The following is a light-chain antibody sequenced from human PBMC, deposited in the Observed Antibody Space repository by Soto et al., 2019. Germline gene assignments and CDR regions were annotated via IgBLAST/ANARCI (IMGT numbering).Light chain of an antibody. Sequence: DIVMTQSPATLSVSPGERATLSCRASQSVSSNLAWYQQKPGQTPRVLMYGASTRAIGIPARFSGSGFGTEFTLTISSLQSEEFVVYYCQQYSNWPLLTFGGGTKVDI. CDR2: GAS. CDR3: QQYSNWPLLT. V-gene: IGKV3-15*01. CDR1: QSVSSN. J-gene: IGKJ4*01.